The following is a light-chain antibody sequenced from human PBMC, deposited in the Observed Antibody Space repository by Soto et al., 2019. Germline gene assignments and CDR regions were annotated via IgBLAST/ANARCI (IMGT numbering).Light chain of an antibody. J-gene: IGLJ3*02. Sequence: QAVLTQPASVSGSPGQSITISCTGTSSDVGGYNYVSWYQQHPGNAPKLMIYDVNNRPSGVSNRFSGYKSGNTASLTISGLQAEDEADYYCSSYTDISTWVFGGGTKRTVL. CDR3: SSYTDISTWV. CDR1: SSDVGGYNY. CDR2: DVN. V-gene: IGLV2-14*01.